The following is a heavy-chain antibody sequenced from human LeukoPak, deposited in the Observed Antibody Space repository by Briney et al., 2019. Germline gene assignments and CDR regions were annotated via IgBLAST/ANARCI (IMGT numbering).Heavy chain of an antibody. J-gene: IGHJ4*02. Sequence: SETLSLTCTVSGGSISTYYWSWVRQPPGKGLERIGYIYYTGSTDYNPSLKSRVTISVDSSKNQFSLRLSSVTAADTAVYYCARGYSSSPSLENWGQGIPVTVSS. V-gene: IGHV4-59*08. CDR2: IYYTGST. CDR3: ARGYSSSPSLEN. CDR1: GGSISTYY. D-gene: IGHD5-18*01.